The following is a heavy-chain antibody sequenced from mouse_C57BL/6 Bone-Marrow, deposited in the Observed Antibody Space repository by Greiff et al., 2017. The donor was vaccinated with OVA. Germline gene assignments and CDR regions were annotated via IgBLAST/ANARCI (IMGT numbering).Heavy chain of an antibody. CDR2: IRSKSSNYAT. Sequence: EVQLVESGGGLVQPKGSLKLSCAASGFTFNTYAMHWVRQAPGKGLEWVARIRSKSSNYATYYADSVKDRFTISRDDSQSMLYLQMNNLKTEDTAMYYCVSEGLYSNYDWYFDVWGTGTTVTVSS. D-gene: IGHD2-5*01. CDR1: GFTFNTYA. CDR3: VSEGLYSNYDWYFDV. V-gene: IGHV10-3*01. J-gene: IGHJ1*03.